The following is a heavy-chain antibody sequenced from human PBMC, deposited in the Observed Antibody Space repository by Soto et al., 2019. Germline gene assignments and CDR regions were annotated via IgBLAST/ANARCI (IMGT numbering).Heavy chain of an antibody. CDR1: GFTFSSYA. Sequence: GGSLRLSCAASGFTFSSYAMSWVRQAPGKGLEWVSAISGSGGSTYYADSVKGRFTISRDNSKNTLYLQMNSLRAEDTAVYYCAKDPRLVRGEYNWFDPWGQGTLVTVSS. J-gene: IGHJ5*02. CDR3: AKDPRLVRGEYNWFDP. D-gene: IGHD3-10*01. CDR2: ISGSGGST. V-gene: IGHV3-23*01.